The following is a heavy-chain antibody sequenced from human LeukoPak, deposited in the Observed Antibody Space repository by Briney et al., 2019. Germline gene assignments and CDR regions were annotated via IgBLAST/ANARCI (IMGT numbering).Heavy chain of an antibody. CDR1: GGTFSSYT. CDR3: ARGVEMATILDY. V-gene: IGHV1-69*02. CDR2: IIPILGIA. Sequence: SVKVSCKASGGTFSSYTISWVRQAPGQGLEWLGRIIPILGIANYAQKFQGRVTITADKSTSTAYMELSSLRSEDTAVYYCARGVEMATILDYWGQGTLVTVSS. D-gene: IGHD5-24*01. J-gene: IGHJ4*02.